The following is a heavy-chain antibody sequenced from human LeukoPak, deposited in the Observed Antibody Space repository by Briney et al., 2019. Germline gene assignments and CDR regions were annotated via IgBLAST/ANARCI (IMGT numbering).Heavy chain of an antibody. CDR2: IIPIFGTA. J-gene: IGHJ5*02. Sequence: SVKVSCKASGGTFSSYAISWVRQAPGQGLEWMGGIIPIFGTANYAQKFQGRVTITADESTSTAYMELSSLRSEDTAVYYCARGRTMVRGVIIKVWFDPWGQGTLVTVSS. D-gene: IGHD3-10*01. CDR3: ARGRTMVRGVIIKVWFDP. CDR1: GGTFSSYA. V-gene: IGHV1-69*13.